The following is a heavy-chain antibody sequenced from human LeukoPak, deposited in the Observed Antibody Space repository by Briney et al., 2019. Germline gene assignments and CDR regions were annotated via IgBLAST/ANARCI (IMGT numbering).Heavy chain of an antibody. CDR2: INHSGST. Sequence: SKTLSLTCAVYGGSFSGYYWSWIRQPPGKGLEWIGEINHSGSTNYNPSLKSRVTISVDTSKNQFSLKLSSVTAADTAVYYCARGRRDYVWGSYRSPYFDYWGQGTLVTVSS. CDR1: GGSFSGYY. D-gene: IGHD3-16*02. V-gene: IGHV4-34*01. J-gene: IGHJ4*02. CDR3: ARGRRDYVWGSYRSPYFDY.